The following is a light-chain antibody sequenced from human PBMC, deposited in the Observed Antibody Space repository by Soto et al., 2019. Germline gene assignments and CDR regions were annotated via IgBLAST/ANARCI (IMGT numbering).Light chain of an antibody. CDR3: LSFDSSLSVV. Sequence: QSVLTQPPSVAGAPGQRVTLSCTGSSSNIGAGYDVHWYQQLPGRAPKLLIYGNPNRPSGVPDRFSGSKSGTSASLAITGLQAEDEADYYCLSFDSSLSVVFGGGTKLTVL. V-gene: IGLV1-40*01. CDR2: GNP. CDR1: SSNIGAGYD. J-gene: IGLJ2*01.